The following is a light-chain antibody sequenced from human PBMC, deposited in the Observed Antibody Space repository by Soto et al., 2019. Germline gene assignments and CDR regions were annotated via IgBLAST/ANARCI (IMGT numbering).Light chain of an antibody. CDR2: DAS. Sequence: EIVLTQSPATLSLSPGERATLSCRASQSVRNYLAWYQQKPGQAPSLLIYDASYRLTGIPARFSGSGSGTDFTLTISSLEPEDFAVYYCQHRSNWPSFGGGTKVEIK. J-gene: IGKJ4*01. CDR1: QSVRNY. V-gene: IGKV3-11*01. CDR3: QHRSNWPS.